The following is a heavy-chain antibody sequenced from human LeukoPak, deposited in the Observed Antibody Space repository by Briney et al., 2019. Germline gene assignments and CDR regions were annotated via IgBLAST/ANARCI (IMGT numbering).Heavy chain of an antibody. J-gene: IGHJ4*02. CDR3: AKESPQFDY. CDR1: GFTFSSYA. Sequence: GGSLRLSCAASGFTFSSYAMSWVRQAPGKGLEWVSTISGTGGTTYYADSVKGRFTISRDNSKNTLYLQMNSLRVEDTAVYCCAKESPQFDYWGQGTLVTVSS. V-gene: IGHV3-23*01. CDR2: ISGTGGTT.